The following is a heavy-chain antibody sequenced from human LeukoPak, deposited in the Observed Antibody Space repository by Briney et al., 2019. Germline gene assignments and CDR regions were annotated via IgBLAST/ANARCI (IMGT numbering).Heavy chain of an antibody. CDR3: ARDREYCSGGSCYSNFDP. CDR2: IYISGST. D-gene: IGHD2-15*01. CDR1: GVSISSYY. Sequence: SETLSLTCTVSGVSISSYYWSWIRQPAGKGLEWIGRIYISGSTKYNPSLKSRVTISVDKSKNQFSLKLSSVTAADTAVYYCARDREYCSGGSCYSNFDPWGQGTLVTVSS. J-gene: IGHJ5*02. V-gene: IGHV4-4*07.